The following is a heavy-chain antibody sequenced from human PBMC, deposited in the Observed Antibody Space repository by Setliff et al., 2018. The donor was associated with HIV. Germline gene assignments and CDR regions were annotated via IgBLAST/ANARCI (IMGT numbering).Heavy chain of an antibody. J-gene: IGHJ4*02. Sequence: SETLSLTCSVSGGSISSYYWSWIRQPAGKGLEWVGRMFVGESPNYNPSLKSRLSISVDTSKRQFSLKLTSVTAADTAVYYCARGLYGSGSFFFDSWGGNPGHRSS. CDR3: ARGLYGSGSFFFDS. CDR1: GGSISSYY. V-gene: IGHV4-4*07. CDR2: MFVGESP. D-gene: IGHD3-10*01.